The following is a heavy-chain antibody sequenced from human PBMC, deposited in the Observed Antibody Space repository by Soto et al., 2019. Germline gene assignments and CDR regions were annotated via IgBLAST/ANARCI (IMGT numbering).Heavy chain of an antibody. CDR1: GFTFSSYG. J-gene: IGHJ6*02. CDR3: AKDRRAADIQKYYYYGMDV. D-gene: IGHD3-9*01. Sequence: GGSLRLSCAASGFTFSSYGMHWVRQAPGKGLEWVAVISYDGSNKYYADSVKGRFTISRDNSKNTLYLQMNSLRAEDTAVYYCAKDRRAADIQKYYYYGMDVWGQGTTVTVSS. CDR2: ISYDGSNK. V-gene: IGHV3-30*18.